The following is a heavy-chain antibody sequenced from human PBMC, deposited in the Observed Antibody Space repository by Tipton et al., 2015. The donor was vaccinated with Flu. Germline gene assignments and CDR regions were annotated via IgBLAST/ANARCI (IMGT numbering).Heavy chain of an antibody. CDR3: AKNAGYCSSISCYETDY. Sequence: SLRLSCAASGFTLSNYVMSWVRQAPGKGLEWVSSISGSGAYTYYADSVKGRFTISRDNSKNTLYLQMNSLRAEDTAVYYCAKNAGYCSSISCYETDYWGQGTLVTVSS. V-gene: IGHV3-23*01. CDR2: ISGSGAYT. CDR1: GFTLSNYV. D-gene: IGHD2-2*01. J-gene: IGHJ4*02.